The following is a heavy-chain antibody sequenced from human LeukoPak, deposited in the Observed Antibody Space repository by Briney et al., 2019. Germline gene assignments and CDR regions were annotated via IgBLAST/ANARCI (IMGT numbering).Heavy chain of an antibody. CDR2: IRADGSNT. V-gene: IGHV3-30*02. CDR3: DCSSATCYAAGDY. J-gene: IGHJ4*02. D-gene: IGHD2-2*01. Sequence: GGSLRLSCAVSGITFRNLAMHWVRQAPGKGLDWVAFIRADGSNTKYADSVKGRFTISRDNTKNTLYLQMNSLRPEDTATYYCDCSSATCYAAGDYWGQGTLVTVSS. CDR1: GITFRNLA.